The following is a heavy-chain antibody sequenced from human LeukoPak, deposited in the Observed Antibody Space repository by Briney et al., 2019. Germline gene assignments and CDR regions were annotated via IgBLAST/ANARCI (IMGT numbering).Heavy chain of an antibody. CDR3: SNKEI. J-gene: IGHJ4*02. CDR1: GFTFSSSW. Sequence: GGSLRLSCAASGFTFSSSWMIWVRQAPGKGLEWVGNINQDGSDKYYVDSVKGRFTISRDNAKNSPYLQMNSLRAEDTAVYYCSNKEIWGQGTLVTVSS. V-gene: IGHV3-7*01. CDR2: INQDGSDK. D-gene: IGHD5-24*01.